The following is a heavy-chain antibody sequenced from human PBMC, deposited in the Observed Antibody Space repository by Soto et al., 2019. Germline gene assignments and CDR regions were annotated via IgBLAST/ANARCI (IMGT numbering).Heavy chain of an antibody. CDR3: AKDSGSSWPDAFDI. CDR2: IKSDGIST. D-gene: IGHD6-13*01. CDR1: GFTFSNYW. J-gene: IGHJ3*02. V-gene: IGHV3-74*01. Sequence: GGSLRLSCAASGFTFSNYWMHWVRQAPGKGLEWVSRIKSDGISTNYADSVKGRFTISRDNSKNKLYLQMNSLRAEDTAVYYCAKDSGSSWPDAFDIWGQGTMVTVSS.